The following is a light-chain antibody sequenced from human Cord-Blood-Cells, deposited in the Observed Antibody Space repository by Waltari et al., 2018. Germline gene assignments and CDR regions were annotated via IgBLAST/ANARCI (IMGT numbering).Light chain of an antibody. J-gene: IGKJ4*01. CDR3: QQYNNWPPLT. Sequence: EIVMTQSPATMSVSPGERATLSCRASQSVSSNLAWYQQKPGQAPRLLIYGASTRATGIPARFSGSGSGTEFTRTISSLQSEDVAVYYCQQYNNWPPLTVGGGTKVEIK. V-gene: IGKV3-15*01. CDR2: GAS. CDR1: QSVSSN.